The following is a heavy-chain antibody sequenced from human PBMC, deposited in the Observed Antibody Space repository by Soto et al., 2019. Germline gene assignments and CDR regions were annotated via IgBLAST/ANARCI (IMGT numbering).Heavy chain of an antibody. CDR2: IYYSGST. CDR1: GGSISSYY. D-gene: IGHD3-3*01. J-gene: IGHJ6*02. V-gene: IGHV4-59*01. CDR3: ARSYDGGYGCMDV. Sequence: SETLSLTCTVSGGSISSYYWSWIRQPPGKGLEWIGYIYYSGSTNYNPSLKSRVTISVDTSKNQFSLKLSSVTAADTAVYYCARSYDGGYGCMDVWGQGTTVTVSS.